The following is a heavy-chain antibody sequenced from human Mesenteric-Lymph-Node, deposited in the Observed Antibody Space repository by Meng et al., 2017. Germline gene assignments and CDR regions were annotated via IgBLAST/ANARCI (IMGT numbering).Heavy chain of an antibody. CDR3: AKDAETMIPFDY. J-gene: IGHJ4*02. D-gene: IGHD3-16*01. CDR2: ISSSGSTI. Sequence: GESLKISCAASGFTFSDYYMSWIRQAPGKGLEWVSYISSSGSTIYYADSVKGRFTISRDNAKNSLYLQMNSLRAEDTAVYYCAKDAETMIPFDYWGQGTLVTVSS. V-gene: IGHV3-11*01. CDR1: GFTFSDYY.